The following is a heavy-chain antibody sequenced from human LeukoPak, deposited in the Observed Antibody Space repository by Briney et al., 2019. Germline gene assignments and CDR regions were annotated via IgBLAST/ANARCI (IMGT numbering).Heavy chain of an antibody. J-gene: IGHJ4*02. CDR1: AGSISSGSYY. CDR2: IYTSGST. D-gene: IGHD6-13*01. V-gene: IGHV4-61*02. CDR3: ARDTITRYTSS. Sequence: SETLSLTCTVSAGSISSGSYYWSWIRQPAGKGLEWIGRIYTSGSTNYNPSLKSRVTISVDTSKNQFSLKLSSVTAADTAVYYCARDTITRYTSSCGQGTLVTVSS.